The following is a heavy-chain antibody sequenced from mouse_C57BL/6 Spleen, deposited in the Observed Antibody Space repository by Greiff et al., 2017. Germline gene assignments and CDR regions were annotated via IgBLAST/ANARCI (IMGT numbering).Heavy chain of an antibody. CDR2: IDPNSGGT. V-gene: IGHV1-72*01. CDR1: GYTFPSYW. D-gene: IGHD3-2*02. CDR3: ARSGTAQATFFDY. J-gene: IGHJ2*01. Sequence: QVQLQQPGAELVKPGASVKLSCKASGYTFPSYWMHWVKQRPGRGLEWIGRIDPNSGGTKYTEKFKSKATLTVDKPSSPAYMQLSSLTSEDSAVYYCARSGTAQATFFDYWGQGTTLTVSS.